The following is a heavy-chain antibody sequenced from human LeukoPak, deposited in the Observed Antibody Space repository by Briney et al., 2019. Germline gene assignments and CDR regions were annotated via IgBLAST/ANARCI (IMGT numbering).Heavy chain of an antibody. CDR1: GGTFSSYA. V-gene: IGHV1-69*05. CDR3: ARGDYYYMDV. CDR2: IIPIFGAA. Sequence: SVKVSCKASGGTFSSYAISWVRQAPGQGLEWMGGIIPIFGAASYARKFQGRVTMTRDMSTSTVYMELSSLRSEDTAVYYCARGDYYYMDVWGKGTTVTVSS. J-gene: IGHJ6*03.